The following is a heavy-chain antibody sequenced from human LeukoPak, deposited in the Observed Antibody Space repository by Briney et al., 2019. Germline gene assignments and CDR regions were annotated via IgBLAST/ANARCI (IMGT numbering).Heavy chain of an antibody. D-gene: IGHD3-22*01. Sequence: KPSGTLSLTCTVSGDSINSLDLWSWVRQPPGKGLEWIGEMYLSGTTHSNPSVESRVTISIDKSENQFFLNLSSVTAADTAVYYCAGLVGRYSSGLYYYYFDYWGQGTLVTVSS. J-gene: IGHJ4*02. CDR3: AGLVGRYSSGLYYYYFDY. V-gene: IGHV4-4*02. CDR1: GDSINSLDL. CDR2: MYLSGTT.